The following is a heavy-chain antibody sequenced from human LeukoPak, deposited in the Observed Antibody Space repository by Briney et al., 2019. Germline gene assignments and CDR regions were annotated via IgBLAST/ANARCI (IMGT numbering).Heavy chain of an antibody. V-gene: IGHV3-21*01. J-gene: IGHJ3*02. Sequence: GGSLRLSCAASGFTFSTYSMNWVRQAPGKGLEWVSSISSSSRYKYYADSLKGRFTISRDNAKNSLYLQMNSLRAEDTAVYYCARVKDASAFDIWGQGTMVTVSS. CDR3: ARVKDASAFDI. D-gene: IGHD2-8*01. CDR1: GFTFSTYS. CDR2: ISSSSRYK.